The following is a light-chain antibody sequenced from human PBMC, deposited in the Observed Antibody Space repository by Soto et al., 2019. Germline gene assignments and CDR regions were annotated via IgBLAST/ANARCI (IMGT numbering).Light chain of an antibody. CDR3: CSYAGSSTWV. V-gene: IGLV2-23*02. Sequence: QSSLTQPASVSGSPGQSITISCTGTSSDVGSYNLVSWYQQHPGKAPKLMIYEVNKRPSGLSNRFSGSKSGNTASLTISGLQAEDEADYYCCSYAGSSTWVFGGGTKLTVL. J-gene: IGLJ3*02. CDR1: SSDVGSYNL. CDR2: EVN.